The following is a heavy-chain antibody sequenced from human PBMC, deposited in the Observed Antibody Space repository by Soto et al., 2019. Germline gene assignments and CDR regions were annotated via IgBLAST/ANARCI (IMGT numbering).Heavy chain of an antibody. CDR1: GGSISSGGYY. D-gene: IGHD1-26*01. J-gene: IGHJ6*02. CDR3: ARVSGSYYYGMDV. Sequence: SETLSLTCTVSGGSISSGGYYWSWIRQPPGKGLEWIGYIYHSGSTYYNPSLKSRVTISVDKSKNQFSLKLSSVTAADTAVYYCARVSGSYYYGMDVWGQGITVTVSS. CDR2: IYHSGST. V-gene: IGHV4-31*03.